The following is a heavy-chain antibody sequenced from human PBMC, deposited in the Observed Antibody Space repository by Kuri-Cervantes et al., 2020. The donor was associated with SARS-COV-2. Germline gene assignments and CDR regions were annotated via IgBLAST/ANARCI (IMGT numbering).Heavy chain of an antibody. D-gene: IGHD2-15*01. V-gene: IGHV3-21*01. Sequence: GESLKISCAASGFTFSSYGMTWVRQAPGKGLEWVSSISSSSDYIYYADSVKGRFTASRDNAENSLYLQMNSLRAGDTAVYYCARDRGYCSGGGCYSTGFSFDYWGQGTLVTVSS. CDR3: ARDRGYCSGGGCYSTGFSFDY. CDR1: GFTFSSYG. J-gene: IGHJ4*02. CDR2: ISSSSDYI.